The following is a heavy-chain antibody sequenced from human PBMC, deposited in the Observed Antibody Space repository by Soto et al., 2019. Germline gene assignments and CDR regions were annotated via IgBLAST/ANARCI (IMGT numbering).Heavy chain of an antibody. J-gene: IGHJ4*02. V-gene: IGHV1-8*01. CDR3: ARGWEVPAATFDS. D-gene: IGHD2-2*01. CDR2: MTPHSGKT. CDR1: GYTFTTYD. Sequence: QVQLVQSGAEVKKPGTSVKVSCKASGYTFTTYDINWVRQAPGQGLEWMGWMTPHSGKTGYAPKFQGRVTMTRDTSISTAYMELSSLRSEATAVYFCARGWEVPAATFDSWCQGTLVTVSS.